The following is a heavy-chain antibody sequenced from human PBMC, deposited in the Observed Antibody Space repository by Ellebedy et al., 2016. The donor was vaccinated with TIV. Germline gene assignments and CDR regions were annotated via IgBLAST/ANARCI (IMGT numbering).Heavy chain of an antibody. CDR3: ARDSYTSSSWNHGHHYGMDV. D-gene: IGHD6-6*01. J-gene: IGHJ6*02. CDR2: ISSSSTYI. V-gene: IGHV3-21*01. CDR1: GFTFSSYS. Sequence: GESLKISCAASGFTFSSYSINWVRQAPGKGLEWVSSISSSSTYIYYADSVQGRFTISRDNAKNSLYLDMDSLRAEDTAVYYCARDSYTSSSWNHGHHYGMDVWGQGTTVTVSS.